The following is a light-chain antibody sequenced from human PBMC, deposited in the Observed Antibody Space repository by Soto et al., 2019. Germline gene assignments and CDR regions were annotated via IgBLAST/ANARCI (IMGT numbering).Light chain of an antibody. CDR2: GAS. Sequence: EIVMTQSPATLSVSPGERVTLSCRASQSLRSNSAWYQQKPGQAPRLLIYGASTRATGIPARFSGSGFGTEFTLTISSLQSEDFAVYYCHQYNSWPLTFGGGTKVEIK. CDR1: QSLRSN. CDR3: HQYNSWPLT. J-gene: IGKJ4*01. V-gene: IGKV3-15*01.